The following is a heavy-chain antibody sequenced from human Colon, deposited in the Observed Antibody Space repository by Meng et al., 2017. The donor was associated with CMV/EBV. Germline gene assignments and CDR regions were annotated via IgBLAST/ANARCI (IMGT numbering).Heavy chain of an antibody. CDR3: ARDLWSGSSDYFDY. V-gene: IGHV1-2*02. D-gene: IGHD3-3*01. CDR1: GYTFTGFY. CDR2: INPKSGDT. Sequence: QVQLVQLGAEVKKPGASVKVPCKASGYTFTGFYIQWVRQAPGQGLEWMGWINPKSGDTIYEQKFQGRVTMTRDTSISTVYMDLNSLRSDDTAVYFCARDLWSGSSDYFDYWGQGTLVTVSS. J-gene: IGHJ4*02.